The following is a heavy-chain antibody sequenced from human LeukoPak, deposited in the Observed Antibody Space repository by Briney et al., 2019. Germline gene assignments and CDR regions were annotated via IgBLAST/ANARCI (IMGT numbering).Heavy chain of an antibody. CDR2: INPNSGDT. CDR1: GYIFTDYY. Sequence: GPVKVSCKASGYIFTDYYIHWVRQAPGQGLEWMGWINPNSGDTSYARKFQGRVTMTRDMSINTGYMELSRLRSDDTAVYYCARDDAFDIWGQGTMVTVSS. J-gene: IGHJ3*02. V-gene: IGHV1-2*02. CDR3: ARDDAFDI.